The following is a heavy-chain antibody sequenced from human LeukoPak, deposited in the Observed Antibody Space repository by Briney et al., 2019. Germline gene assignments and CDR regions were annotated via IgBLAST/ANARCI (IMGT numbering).Heavy chain of an antibody. V-gene: IGHV3-74*01. D-gene: IGHD6-13*01. J-gene: IGHJ4*02. Sequence: GGSLRLSCAASGFTLSSYWMHWVRHAPGKGLVWVSRINSDGSSTSYADSVKGRFTISRDNAKNTLYLQMNSLRAEDTGVYYCARIASHSSSWYDGGYWGQGTLVSVSS. CDR1: GFTLSSYW. CDR3: ARIASHSSSWYDGGY. CDR2: INSDGSST.